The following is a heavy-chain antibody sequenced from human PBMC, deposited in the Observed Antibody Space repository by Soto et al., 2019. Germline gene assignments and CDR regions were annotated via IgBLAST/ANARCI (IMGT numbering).Heavy chain of an antibody. CDR2: ISSSSSYI. CDR3: GLAAAGTDTFDY. Sequence: GGSLRLSCAASGFTFSSYSMNWVRQAPGKGLEWVSSISSSSSYIYYADSVKGRFTISRDNAKNSLYLQMNSLRAEDTAVYYCGLAAAGTDTFDYWGQGTLVTVSS. D-gene: IGHD6-13*01. CDR1: GFTFSSYS. V-gene: IGHV3-21*01. J-gene: IGHJ4*02.